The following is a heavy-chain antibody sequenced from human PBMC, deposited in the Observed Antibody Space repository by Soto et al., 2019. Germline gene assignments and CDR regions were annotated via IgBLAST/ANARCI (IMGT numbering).Heavy chain of an antibody. CDR2: ISSSSSYI. D-gene: IGHD3-3*01. CDR3: ARIMGGDFWSGYYQDYYYYYMDV. V-gene: IGHV3-21*01. CDR1: GFTFSSYS. J-gene: IGHJ6*03. Sequence: GGSLRLSCAASGFTFSSYSMNWVRQAPGKGLEWVSSISSSSSYIYYAHSVKGRFTISRDNAKNSLYLQMNSLRAEDTAVYYCARIMGGDFWSGYYQDYYYYYMDVWGKGTTVTVSS.